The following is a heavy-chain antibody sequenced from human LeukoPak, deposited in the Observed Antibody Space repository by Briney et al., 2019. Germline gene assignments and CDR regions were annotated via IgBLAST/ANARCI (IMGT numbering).Heavy chain of an antibody. CDR3: AKGKNTGSYLSHVDY. J-gene: IGHJ4*02. D-gene: IGHD3-10*01. V-gene: IGHV3-48*03. CDR2: ISSSGSTI. Sequence: GGSLRLSCAASGFTFSSYVMHWVRQAPGKGLEWVSYISSSGSTIYYADSVKGRFTISRDNSKNSLYLQMNSLRTEDTALYYCAKGKNTGSYLSHVDYWGQGTLVTVSS. CDR1: GFTFSSYV.